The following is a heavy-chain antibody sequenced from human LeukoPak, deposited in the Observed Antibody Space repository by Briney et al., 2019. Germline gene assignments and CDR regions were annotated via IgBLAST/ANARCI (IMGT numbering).Heavy chain of an antibody. V-gene: IGHV4-39*07. D-gene: IGHD6-13*01. Sequence: PSETLSLTYTVSGGSISSSSYYWGWIRQPPGKGLEWIGSIYYSGSTYYNPSLKSRVTISVDTSKNQFSLKLSSVTAADTAVYYCARMYSSSWYYFDYWGQGTLVTVSS. CDR3: ARMYSSSWYYFDY. CDR2: IYYSGST. J-gene: IGHJ4*02. CDR1: GGSISSSSYY.